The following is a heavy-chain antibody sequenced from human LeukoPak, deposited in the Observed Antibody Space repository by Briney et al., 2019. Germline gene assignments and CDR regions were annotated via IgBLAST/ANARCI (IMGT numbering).Heavy chain of an antibody. D-gene: IGHD7-27*01. CDR1: GGSISSYY. Sequence: PSETLSLTCTVSGGSISSYYWSWIRQPPGKGLEWIGYIYYSGSTNYNPSLKSRVTISVDRSKNQFSLKLSSVTAADTAVYYCARDDGDRPRIDAFDIWGQGTMVTVSS. CDR2: IYYSGST. CDR3: ARDDGDRPRIDAFDI. J-gene: IGHJ3*02. V-gene: IGHV4-59*12.